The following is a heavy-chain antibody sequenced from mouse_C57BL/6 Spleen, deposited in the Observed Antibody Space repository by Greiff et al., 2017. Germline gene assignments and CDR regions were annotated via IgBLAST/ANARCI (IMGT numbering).Heavy chain of an antibody. J-gene: IGHJ2*01. CDR2: INPSDSET. D-gene: IGHD1-1*01. Sequence: QVQLQQPGAELVRPGSSVKLSCKASGYTFTSYWMHWVKQRPIQGLEWIGNINPSDSETNYNQKFKDKATLTVDKSSSTAYMQLSSLTSEDSAVYYCARWGGSSLDYWGQGTTLTVSS. CDR3: ARWGGSSLDY. CDR1: GYTFTSYW. V-gene: IGHV1-52*01.